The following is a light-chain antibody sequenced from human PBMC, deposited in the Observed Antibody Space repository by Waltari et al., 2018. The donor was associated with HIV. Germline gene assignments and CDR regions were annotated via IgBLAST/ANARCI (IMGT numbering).Light chain of an antibody. CDR1: QSLKPTDVQTY. Sequence: IVMTQTPPSLSVTPGQPASFSCNSSQSLKPTDVQTYLYCYLQRPGQSPQVLIYEVSKRYAGVPDRFSGSGSGTHFTLKIARVEAEDVGSYYCMQSLHLLYTFGQGTKLEIK. CDR3: MQSLHLLYT. V-gene: IGKV2D-29*02. CDR2: EVS. J-gene: IGKJ2*01.